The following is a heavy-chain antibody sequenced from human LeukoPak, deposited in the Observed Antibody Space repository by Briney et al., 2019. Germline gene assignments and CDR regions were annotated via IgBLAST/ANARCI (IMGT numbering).Heavy chain of an antibody. CDR3: ATPSGP. CDR2: ISYDGSNK. CDR1: GFTFSNYA. V-gene: IGHV3-30-3*01. J-gene: IGHJ5*02. Sequence: GGSLRLSCAASGFTFSNYAIHWVRQAPGMGLEWVASISYDGSNKYCTDSVKGRFTISRDNSKNTVYLQMNSLRAEDTAVYYCATPSGPWGQGTLVTVSS. D-gene: IGHD3-10*01.